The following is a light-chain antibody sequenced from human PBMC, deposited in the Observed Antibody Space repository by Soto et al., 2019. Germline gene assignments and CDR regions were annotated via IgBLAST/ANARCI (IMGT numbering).Light chain of an antibody. Sequence: QSALTQPASVSGSPGQSITISCTGTSSDVGGYNYVSWYQQHPGKAPKLMIYDVSNRPSGVSNRFSGSKSANTASLTISGLQAEDEADYYCSSYTGNSTYVVFGGGTKLTVL. CDR3: SSYTGNSTYVV. V-gene: IGLV2-14*01. CDR1: SSDVGGYNY. J-gene: IGLJ2*01. CDR2: DVS.